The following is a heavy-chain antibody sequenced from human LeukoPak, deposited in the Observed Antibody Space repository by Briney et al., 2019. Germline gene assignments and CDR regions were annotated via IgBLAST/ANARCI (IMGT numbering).Heavy chain of an antibody. Sequence: GGSLRLSCAASGFTFSSYAMHWVRQAPRKGLEYVSAISSNGGSTYYANSVKGRFTISRDNSKNTLYLQMGSLRAEDMAVYYCARDGSRVVVAGDYFDYWGQGTLVTVSS. J-gene: IGHJ4*02. D-gene: IGHD2-15*01. CDR1: GFTFSSYA. CDR3: ARDGSRVVVAGDYFDY. V-gene: IGHV3-64*01. CDR2: ISSNGGST.